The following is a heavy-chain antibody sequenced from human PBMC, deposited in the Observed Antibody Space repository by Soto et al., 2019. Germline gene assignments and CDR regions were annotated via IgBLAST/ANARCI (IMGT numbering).Heavy chain of an antibody. CDR3: AKDWGYDSSGYYLFYFDY. CDR1: GFTFSNFA. J-gene: IGHJ4*02. D-gene: IGHD3-22*01. CDR2: IRSGATST. Sequence: PGGSLRLSCATSGFTFSNFAMSWVRQAPGKGLEWVSGIRSGATSTYYADSVKGRFTISRDNSKNTLYLQMNSLRAEDTAVYYCAKDWGYDSSGYYLFYFDYWGQGTLVTVSS. V-gene: IGHV3-23*01.